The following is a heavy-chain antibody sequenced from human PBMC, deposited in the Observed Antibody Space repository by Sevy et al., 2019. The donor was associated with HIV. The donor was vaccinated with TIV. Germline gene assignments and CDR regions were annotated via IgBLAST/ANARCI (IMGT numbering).Heavy chain of an antibody. Sequence: GGSLRLSCAASGFSFSIYAMHWVRQAPGKWLEWEAVISYDGNNKYYADSVKGRFTISRDNSKNRLYLQMNSLRPEDTAVYYCARDLPSAVTMPFYYYGMDVWGQGTTVTVSS. CDR2: ISYDGNNK. J-gene: IGHJ6*02. CDR3: ARDLPSAVTMPFYYYGMDV. CDR1: GFSFSIYA. D-gene: IGHD4-17*01. V-gene: IGHV3-30*04.